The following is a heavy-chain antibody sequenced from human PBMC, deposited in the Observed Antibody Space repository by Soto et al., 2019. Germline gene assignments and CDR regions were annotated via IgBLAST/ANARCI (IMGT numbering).Heavy chain of an antibody. J-gene: IGHJ4*02. CDR1: GFTFSDYY. Sequence: GGSLRLSCAASGFTFSDYYMSWIRQAPGKGLEWVSYISSSGSTIYYADSVKGRFTISRDNAKNSLYLQMNSLRAEDTAVYYCVRDQEWGIAAAGIGHYWGQGTLVTVSS. V-gene: IGHV3-11*01. D-gene: IGHD6-13*01. CDR2: ISSSGSTI. CDR3: VRDQEWGIAAAGIGHY.